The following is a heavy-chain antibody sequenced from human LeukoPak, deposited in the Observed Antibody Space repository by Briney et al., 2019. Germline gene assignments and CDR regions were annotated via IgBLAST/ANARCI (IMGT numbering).Heavy chain of an antibody. V-gene: IGHV1-8*01. D-gene: IGHD6-13*01. CDR1: GYTFTSYD. J-gene: IGHJ5*02. CDR3: ARLHSSSCSNDWFDP. CDR2: MNPNRGNT. Sequence: GASVTVSCKASGYTFTSYDINWVRQAAGQGLEWMGWMNPNRGNTGYAQKFQGRVTMTRNTSISTDYLELSSLRSEDTAVYYCARLHSSSCSNDWFDPWGQGTLVTVSS.